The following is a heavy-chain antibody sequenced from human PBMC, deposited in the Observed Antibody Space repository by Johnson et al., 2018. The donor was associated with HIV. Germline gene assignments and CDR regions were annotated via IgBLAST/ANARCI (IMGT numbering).Heavy chain of an antibody. V-gene: IGHV3-30-3*01. Sequence: QVQLVESGGGMVQPGRSLRLSCAASGFTFSSYAMYWVRQAPGKGLEWVAVISYDGSNKYYADSVKGRFTISRDNSKNTLYLQMNSLRAEDTAVYYCASGVTARAPLLIWGQGTMVTVSS. CDR1: GFTFSSYA. CDR2: ISYDGSNK. J-gene: IGHJ3*02. CDR3: ASGVTARAPLLI. D-gene: IGHD6-6*01.